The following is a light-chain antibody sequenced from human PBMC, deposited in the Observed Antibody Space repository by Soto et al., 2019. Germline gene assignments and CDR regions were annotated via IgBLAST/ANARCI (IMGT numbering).Light chain of an antibody. Sequence: DIQMPQSPTTLSASVGDRVTITCRASQSIGSWLAWYQQKPGKAPKLLIYKASTLESGVPSRFSGSGSGTEFILTISSLQPDDFASYYCQQYGSYSPWTFGQGTKVEIK. CDR2: KAS. CDR3: QQYGSYSPWT. CDR1: QSIGSW. J-gene: IGKJ1*01. V-gene: IGKV1-5*03.